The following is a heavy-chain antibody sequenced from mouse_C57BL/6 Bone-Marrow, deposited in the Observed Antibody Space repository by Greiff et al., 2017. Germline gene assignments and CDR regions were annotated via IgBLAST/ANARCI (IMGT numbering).Heavy chain of an antibody. Sequence: EVKLVESGGGLVKPGGSLKLSCAASGFTFSSYAMSWVRQTPEKRLEWVATISDGGSDTYYPDNVKGRFTISRDNAKNNMYLQMSHLKSEDTAKYYGAIDLYDYEGMDCCGRGTSDTVTA. CDR1: GFTFSSYA. CDR3: AIDLYDYEGMDC. J-gene: IGHJ4*01. CDR2: ISDGGSDT. D-gene: IGHD1-1*01. V-gene: IGHV5-4*01.